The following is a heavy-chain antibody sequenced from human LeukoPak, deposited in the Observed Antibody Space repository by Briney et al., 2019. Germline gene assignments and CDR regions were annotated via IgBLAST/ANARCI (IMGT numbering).Heavy chain of an antibody. J-gene: IGHJ4*02. CDR2: INHSGST. CDR3: ARGPIVVVTAIPFDY. V-gene: IGHV4-34*01. CDR1: GGSFSGYY. Sequence: SETLSLTCAVYGGSFSGYYWSWIREPPGKGLEWIGEINHSGSTNYNPSLKSRVTISVDTSKNQFSLKLSSVTAADTAVYYCARGPIVVVTAIPFDYWGQGTLVTVSS. D-gene: IGHD2-21*02.